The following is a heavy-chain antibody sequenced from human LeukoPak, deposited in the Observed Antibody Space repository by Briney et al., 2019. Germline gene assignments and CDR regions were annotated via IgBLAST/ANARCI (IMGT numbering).Heavy chain of an antibody. V-gene: IGHV4-4*07. CDR3: ARDRYYYDSSSYYSAFDT. Sequence: SETLSLTCTVSGGSTSSYYWSWIRQPPGKGLEWIGRVFTSGIISGNTNYNPSLKSRVTMSVDTSKNQFSLKLRSVTAADTAVYYCARDRYYYDSSSYYSAFDTWGQGTMVTVSS. J-gene: IGHJ3*02. CDR1: GGSTSSYY. CDR2: VFTSGIISGNT. D-gene: IGHD3-22*01.